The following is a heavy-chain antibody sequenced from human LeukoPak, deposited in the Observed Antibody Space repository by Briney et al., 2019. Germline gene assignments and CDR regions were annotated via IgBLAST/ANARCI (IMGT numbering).Heavy chain of an antibody. CDR3: ARAGIAAAEGDY. D-gene: IGHD6-13*01. V-gene: IGHV1-18*04. CDR2: ISAYNGNT. J-gene: IGHJ4*02. CDR1: GFTFTGYY. Sequence: ASVKVSCKASGFTFTGYYMHWVRQAPGQGLEWMGWISAYNGNTNYAQKLQGRVTMTTDTSTSTAYMELRSLRSDDTAVYYCARAGIAAAEGDYWGQGTLVTVSS.